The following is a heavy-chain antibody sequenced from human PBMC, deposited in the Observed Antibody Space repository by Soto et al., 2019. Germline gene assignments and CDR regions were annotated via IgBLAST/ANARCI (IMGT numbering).Heavy chain of an antibody. D-gene: IGHD3-3*01. CDR1: GYTFTSYG. J-gene: IGHJ6*02. Sequence: ASVKVSCKASGYTFTSYGISWVRQAPGQGLEWMGWISAYNGNTNYAQKLQGRVTMTTDTSTSTAYMELRSLRSDDTAVYYCARARNYDFWSGYYQDPFYYYGMDVWG. V-gene: IGHV1-18*01. CDR2: ISAYNGNT. CDR3: ARARNYDFWSGYYQDPFYYYGMDV.